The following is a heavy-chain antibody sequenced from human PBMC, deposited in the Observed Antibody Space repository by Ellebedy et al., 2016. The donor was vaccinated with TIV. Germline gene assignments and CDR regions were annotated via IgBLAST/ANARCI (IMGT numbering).Heavy chain of an antibody. CDR1: GFPFEDNA. CDR3: VKAPTNSGRLDY. Sequence: SLKISCAASGFPFEDNAMHWVRQAPGKGLEWVSGISWNSGPIGYADSVKGRFTISRDNAKTSLYLHMDRRRVGDTALYYCVKAPTNSGRLDYWGQGTLVTVSS. CDR2: ISWNSGPI. D-gene: IGHD3-10*01. J-gene: IGHJ4*02. V-gene: IGHV3-9*01.